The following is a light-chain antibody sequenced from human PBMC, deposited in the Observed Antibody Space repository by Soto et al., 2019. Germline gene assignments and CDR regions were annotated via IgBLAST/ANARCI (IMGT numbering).Light chain of an antibody. CDR3: QSYDYILSTVV. J-gene: IGLJ2*01. CDR1: SSNIGAGYD. V-gene: IGLV1-40*01. CDR2: GNS. Sequence: QSVLTQPHSVAGAPGQRVTISCTWSSSNIGAGYDVHWYQQLPGTGPKLLMYGNSNRPSGVPDRLSVSKSGTSASLAITGLQADDEADYYCQSYDYILSTVVFGGGTKLTVL.